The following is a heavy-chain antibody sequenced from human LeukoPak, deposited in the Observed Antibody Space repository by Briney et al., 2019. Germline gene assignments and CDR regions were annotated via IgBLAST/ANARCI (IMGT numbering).Heavy chain of an antibody. CDR3: ARGRSGLAAAGTYDY. Sequence: ASVKVSCKASGYTFTSSDINWVRQATGQGLEWMGWINPKSGRTGYAKKFQARVSMTMNTSISAAYTEVSSLRFEDTAVYYCARGRSGLAAAGTYDYWGQGTLITVSS. D-gene: IGHD6-13*01. J-gene: IGHJ4*02. V-gene: IGHV1-8*01. CDR2: INPKSGRT. CDR1: GYTFTSSD.